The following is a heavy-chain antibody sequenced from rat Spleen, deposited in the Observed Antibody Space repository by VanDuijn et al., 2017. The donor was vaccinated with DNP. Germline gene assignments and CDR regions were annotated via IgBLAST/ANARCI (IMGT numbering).Heavy chain of an antibody. V-gene: IGHV5S11*01. CDR2: ISPGGGNT. CDR3: AKAGGYSPWYFEY. D-gene: IGHD1-11*01. J-gene: IGHJ2*01. Sequence: EVQLVESGGGLVQPGRSMKLSCAASGFTFSNYYMAWVRQAPAKGLEWVAAISPGGGNTYYPDSVKGRFTLSRDNAKSTLYLQMDSLRSKETATYYCAKAGGYSPWYFEYWGQGVMVTVYS. CDR1: GFTFSNYY.